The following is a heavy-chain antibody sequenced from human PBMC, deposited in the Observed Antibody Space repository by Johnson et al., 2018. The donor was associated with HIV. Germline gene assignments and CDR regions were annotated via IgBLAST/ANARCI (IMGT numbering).Heavy chain of an antibody. D-gene: IGHD5-18*01. J-gene: IGHJ3*02. CDR1: GFSFSTYN. Sequence: QVLLVESGGGVVQPRRSLRLSCAASGFSFSTYNMHWVRHAPGRGLEWVAFISYSGSDTYYVDSVKGRFTVSRDNSENTPFLQMNSLRDEDTAVYYCAKDRTAMVTPFYTLGQGTRVTVSS. CDR2: ISYSGSDT. CDR3: AKDRTAMVTPFYT. V-gene: IGHV3-30*18.